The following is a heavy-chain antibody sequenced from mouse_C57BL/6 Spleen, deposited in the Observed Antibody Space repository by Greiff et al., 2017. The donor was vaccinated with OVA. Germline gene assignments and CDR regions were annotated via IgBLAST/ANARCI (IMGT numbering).Heavy chain of an antibody. CDR1: GFTFSSYG. V-gene: IGHV5-6*01. CDR3: ARHKVRITTVVDY. CDR2: ISSGGSYT. Sequence: EVKLVESGGDLVKPGGSLKLSCAASGFTFSSYGMSWVRQTPDKRLEWVATISSGGSYTYYPDSVQGRFTFSRDNTKTTLDLQMSSMMSEDTAMYYCARHKVRITTVVDYWGQGTTLTVSS. D-gene: IGHD1-1*01. J-gene: IGHJ2*01.